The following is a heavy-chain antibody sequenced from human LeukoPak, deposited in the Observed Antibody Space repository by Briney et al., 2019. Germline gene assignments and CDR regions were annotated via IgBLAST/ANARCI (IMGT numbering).Heavy chain of an antibody. D-gene: IGHD3-3*01. CDR1: GYTFTSYY. Sequence: ASVKVSCKASGYTFTSYYMHWVRQAPGQGLEWMGIINPSGGSTNYGHKFQGRVTLTRDTSTKTVYMEMSRLRSDDTAVYYCARDRSTAYYGGRFYRWFDPWGQGTLVTVSS. CDR3: ARDRSTAYYGGRFYRWFDP. J-gene: IGHJ5*02. CDR2: INPSGGST. V-gene: IGHV1-46*01.